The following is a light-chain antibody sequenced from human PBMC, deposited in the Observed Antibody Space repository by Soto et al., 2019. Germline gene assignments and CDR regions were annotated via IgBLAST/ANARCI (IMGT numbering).Light chain of an antibody. J-gene: IGLJ2*01. CDR2: DVS. CDR3: SSYAGSNIVV. Sequence: QSALTQPPSASGSPGQSVTISCTGSSSDVGGYNYVSRYQQHPGKAPKLMIYDVSKRPSGVPDRFSGSKSGNTASLTVSGLQAEDEADYYCSSYAGSNIVVFGGGTELTVL. CDR1: SSDVGGYNY. V-gene: IGLV2-8*01.